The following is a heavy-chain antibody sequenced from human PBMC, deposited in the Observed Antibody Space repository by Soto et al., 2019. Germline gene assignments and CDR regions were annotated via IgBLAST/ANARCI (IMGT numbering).Heavy chain of an antibody. J-gene: IGHJ5*02. V-gene: IGHV4-4*07. D-gene: IGHD2-2*01. CDR3: ARYCNNATCYRWFDP. CDR2: MYPSGST. Sequence: TLSLTCTVSGGSISSYYWSWIRQPAGKGLEWIGRMYPSGSTNYNPSLKSRVTMSVDTSKNQFSLKLNSVTAADTAVYYCARYCNNATCYRWFDPWGQGTLVTVSS. CDR1: GGSISSYY.